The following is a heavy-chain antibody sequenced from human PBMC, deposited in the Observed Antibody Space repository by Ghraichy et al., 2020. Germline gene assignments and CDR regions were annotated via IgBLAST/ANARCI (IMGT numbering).Heavy chain of an antibody. CDR3: AREKRGYSYGPWDY. V-gene: IGHV3-74*01. CDR2: INSDGSST. CDR1: GFTFSSYW. D-gene: IGHD5-18*01. Sequence: GGSLRLSCAASGFTFSSYWMHWVRQAPGKGLVWVSRINSDGSSTSYADSVKGRFTISRDNAKNTLYLQMNSLRAEDTAVYYCAREKRGYSYGPWDYWGQGTLVTVSS. J-gene: IGHJ4*02.